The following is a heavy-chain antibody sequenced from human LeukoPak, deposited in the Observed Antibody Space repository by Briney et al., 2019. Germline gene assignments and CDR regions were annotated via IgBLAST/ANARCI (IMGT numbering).Heavy chain of an antibody. CDR1: GFTFSSYA. V-gene: IGHV3-23*01. J-gene: IGHJ4*02. Sequence: GGSLRLSCAASGFTFSSYAMSWVRQAPGKGLEWVSAISGSGGSTYYADSVKGRFTISRDNSKNTLYLQMNSLRAGDTAVYYCAKAGYSSSWFFDYWGQGTLVTVSS. D-gene: IGHD6-13*01. CDR3: AKAGYSSSWFFDY. CDR2: ISGSGGST.